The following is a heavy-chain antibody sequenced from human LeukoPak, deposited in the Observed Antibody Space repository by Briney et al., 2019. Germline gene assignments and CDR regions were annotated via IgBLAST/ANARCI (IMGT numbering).Heavy chain of an antibody. D-gene: IGHD3-16*01. Sequence: PGGSLRLSCAASGFTFSSYSMNWVRQAPGKGLEWVSSISSSSSYIYYADSVKGRFTISRDNAKNSLYLQMNSLRAEDTAVYYLGRDRGCGGGRGVYYFDYWGQGTLVTVSS. V-gene: IGHV3-21*01. J-gene: IGHJ4*02. CDR3: GRDRGCGGGRGVYYFDY. CDR2: ISSSSSYI. CDR1: GFTFSSYS.